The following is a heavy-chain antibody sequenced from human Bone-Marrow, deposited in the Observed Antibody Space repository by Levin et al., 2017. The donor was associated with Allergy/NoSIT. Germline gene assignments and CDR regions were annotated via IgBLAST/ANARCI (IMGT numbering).Heavy chain of an antibody. CDR2: LYTSGDT. V-gene: IGHV3-53*01. D-gene: IGHD1-26*01. CDR1: GFTVGTNY. Sequence: GGSLRLSCAASGFTVGTNYMTWVRQAPGMGLEWVSILYTSGDTYYADSVKGRFTVSRDNSKNTLYLQMNNLRAEDTAVYYCVREEGATRRFYWGQGTLVTVSS. CDR3: VREEGATRRFY. J-gene: IGHJ4*02.